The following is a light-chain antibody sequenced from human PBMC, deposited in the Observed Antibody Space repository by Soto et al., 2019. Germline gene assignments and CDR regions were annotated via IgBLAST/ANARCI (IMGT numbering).Light chain of an antibody. CDR2: DDS. Sequence: DIQMTQSPSSLSASVGDRVTITCQASQDISNYLNWYQHRPGKAPNLLIYDDSILETGVPSRFRGSGSGTNFTLIINSLQTEDIATYYCQQYDNYPPGVTFGAGTTVDIK. V-gene: IGKV1-33*01. J-gene: IGKJ4*01. CDR1: QDISNY. CDR3: QQYDNYPPGVT.